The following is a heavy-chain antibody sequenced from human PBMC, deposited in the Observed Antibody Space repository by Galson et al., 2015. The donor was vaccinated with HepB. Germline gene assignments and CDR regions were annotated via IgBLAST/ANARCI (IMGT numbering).Heavy chain of an antibody. Sequence: QSGAEVKKPGTSVTVSCKASGGTFSSYAISWVRQAPRQGLEWLGGIIPIFGTANYAQKFQGRVTITADESTSTAYMELSSLRSEDTAVYYCARGASEYNWNDVSDYWGQGTLVTVSS. J-gene: IGHJ4*02. CDR1: GGTFSSYA. CDR3: ARGASEYNWNDVSDY. D-gene: IGHD1-20*01. CDR2: IIPIFGTA. V-gene: IGHV1-69*13.